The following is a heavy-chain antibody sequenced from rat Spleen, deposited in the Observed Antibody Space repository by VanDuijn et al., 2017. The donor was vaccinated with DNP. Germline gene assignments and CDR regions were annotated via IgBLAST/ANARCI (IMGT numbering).Heavy chain of an antibody. CDR3: TRFRTAGSDYYAMDA. V-gene: IGHV2-6*01. CDR1: GFSLASYT. D-gene: IGHD1-3*01. CDR2: MSSGGSS. Sequence: QVQLKESGPGLVQPSQTLSLTCTVSGFSLASYTVSWVRQPPGKGLEWIAAMSSGGSSYFNSALKSRLSISRDTSKSQVFLRMNSLQTEDTAVYFCTRFRTAGSDYYAMDAWGQGTSVTVSS. J-gene: IGHJ4*01.